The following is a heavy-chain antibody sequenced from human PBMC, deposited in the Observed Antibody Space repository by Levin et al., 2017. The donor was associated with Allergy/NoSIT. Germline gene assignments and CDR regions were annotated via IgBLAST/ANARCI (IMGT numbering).Heavy chain of an antibody. CDR3: AKENVKDYDFWSGYYHRPYYYGMDG. J-gene: IGHJ6*02. CDR2: ISGSGGST. V-gene: IGHV3-23*01. D-gene: IGHD3-3*01. Sequence: GGSLRLSCAASGFTFSSYAMSWVRQAPGKGLEWVSAISGSGGSTYYADSVKGRFTISRDNSKNTLYLQMNSLRAEDTAVYYCAKENVKDYDFWSGYYHRPYYYGMDGWGQGTTVTVSS. CDR1: GFTFSSYA.